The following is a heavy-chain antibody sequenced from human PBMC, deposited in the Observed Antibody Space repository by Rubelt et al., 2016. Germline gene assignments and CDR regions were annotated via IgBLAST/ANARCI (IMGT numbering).Heavy chain of an antibody. CDR3: ARTYRSTWYYFDY. CDR2: IKGSADRP. D-gene: IGHD6-13*01. J-gene: IGHJ4*02. CDR1: GFPFSSYA. Sequence: VQLVESGGGLVKPGESLRLSCAASGFPFSSYAMNWVRQAPGKGLEWVSAIKGSADRPYDADSVKGRFTISKDSSKNTLYLQMNSFRAEDTAVYYCARTYRSTWYYFDYWGQGTLVTVSS. V-gene: IGHV3-23*04.